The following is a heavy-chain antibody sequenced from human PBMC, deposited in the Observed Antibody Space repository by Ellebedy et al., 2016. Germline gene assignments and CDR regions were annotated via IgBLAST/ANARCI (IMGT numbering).Heavy chain of an antibody. D-gene: IGHD3-10*01. CDR1: GYTFTSYA. CDR2: INAGNGDT. Sequence: ASVKVSCKASGYTFTSYAMHWVRQAPGQRLEWMGRINAGNGDTKYSQKVQGRVTITRDTSASTAYMELSSLRSEDTAVYYCARVEGSGGYFDYWGQGTLVTVSS. CDR3: ARVEGSGGYFDY. V-gene: IGHV1-3*01. J-gene: IGHJ4*02.